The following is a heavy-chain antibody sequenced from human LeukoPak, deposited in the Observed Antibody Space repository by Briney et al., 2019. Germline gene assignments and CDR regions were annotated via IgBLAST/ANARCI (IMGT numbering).Heavy chain of an antibody. CDR1: WLQLSQRR. CDR2: MYSDGRST. J-gene: IGHJ4*02. V-gene: IGHV3-74*01. Sequence: GGALRLSCAASWLQLSQRRMRLGAQDPGKGPVWVSRMYSDGRSTSYADSVKGRFTIPRDSANNTRNVKFNCARAEETAVSYSTGSRYSNSCDDYCRQGTLVTVSS. D-gene: IGHD6-13*01. CDR3: TGSRYSNSCDDY.